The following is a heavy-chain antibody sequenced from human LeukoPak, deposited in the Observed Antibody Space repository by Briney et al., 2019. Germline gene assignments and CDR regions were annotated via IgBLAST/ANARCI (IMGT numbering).Heavy chain of an antibody. CDR2: TSGSGHNT. V-gene: IGHV3-23*01. D-gene: IGHD4-17*01. J-gene: IGHJ3*02. Sequence: GGSLRLSCAASGFTFANYAITWIRQAPGKGLEWVSSTSGSGHNTYYADSVQGRFTISRDNSKNMLFLQMNSLRADDTAVYHCAKDPNGDYVGAFDMWGQGTMVTVSS. CDR1: GFTFANYA. CDR3: AKDPNGDYVGAFDM.